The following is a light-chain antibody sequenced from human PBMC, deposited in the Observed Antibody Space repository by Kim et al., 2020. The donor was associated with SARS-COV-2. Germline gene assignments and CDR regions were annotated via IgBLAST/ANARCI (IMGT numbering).Light chain of an antibody. Sequence: SYELTQPPSVSVSPGQTASITCSGDKLGYKFTSWYQQKPDQSPVLVIYQDSRRPSGIPERFSGSNSGNTATLVISGTQAMDEADYYCQAWDSRTGHLVFG. CDR2: QDS. J-gene: IGLJ2*01. V-gene: IGLV3-1*01. CDR1: KLGYKF. CDR3: QAWDSRTGHLV.